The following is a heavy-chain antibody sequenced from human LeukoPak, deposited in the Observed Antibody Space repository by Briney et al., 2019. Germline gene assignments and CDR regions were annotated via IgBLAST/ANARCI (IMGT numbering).Heavy chain of an antibody. Sequence: SVKVSCKASGGTFSSYAISWVRQAPGQGLEWMGRIIPILGIANYAQKFQGRVTITADKSTSTAYMELSSLRSEDTAVYYCAAKGNGYSGSYVFAHWGQGTLVTVSS. CDR2: IIPILGIA. D-gene: IGHD1-26*01. J-gene: IGHJ4*02. CDR1: GGTFSSYA. V-gene: IGHV1-69*04. CDR3: AAKGNGYSGSYVFAH.